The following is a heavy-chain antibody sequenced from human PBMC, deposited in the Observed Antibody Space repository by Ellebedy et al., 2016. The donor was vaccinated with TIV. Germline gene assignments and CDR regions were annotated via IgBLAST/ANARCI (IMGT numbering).Heavy chain of an antibody. J-gene: IGHJ4*02. Sequence: GESLKISCAASGFTFDDYAMHWVRQAPGKGLEWVAFIWYDGGNKYYADSVKGRFTISRDNSKNTLYLQMNNIGAEDTAVFYCARNRHVERGDSLDYWGQGTLVTVSS. CDR1: GFTFDDYA. D-gene: IGHD2-21*02. CDR2: IWYDGGNK. V-gene: IGHV3-33*08. CDR3: ARNRHVERGDSLDY.